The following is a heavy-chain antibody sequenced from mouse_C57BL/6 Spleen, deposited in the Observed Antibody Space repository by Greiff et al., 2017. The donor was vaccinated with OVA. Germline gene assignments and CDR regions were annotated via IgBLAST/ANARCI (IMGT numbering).Heavy chain of an antibody. J-gene: IGHJ3*01. V-gene: IGHV3-1*01. CDR2: ISYSGSN. Sequence: VQLQQSGPGMVKPSQSLSLTCTVTGYSITRGYDWHWIRHFPGNKLEWMGYISYSGSNNYNPFLKSRISITHDTSKNHFFLKLNSVTTEDTATYYFARDDGYYVWFAYWGQGTLVTVSA. CDR3: ARDDGYYVWFAY. D-gene: IGHD2-3*01. CDR1: GYSITRGYD.